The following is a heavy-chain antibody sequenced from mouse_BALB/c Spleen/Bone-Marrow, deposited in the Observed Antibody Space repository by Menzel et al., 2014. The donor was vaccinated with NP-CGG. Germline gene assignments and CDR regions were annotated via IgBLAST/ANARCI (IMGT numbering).Heavy chain of an antibody. Sequence: EVKLQESGGDLVKPGGSLKLSCVASRFTFSSYGMSWVRQTPDKRLEWVATISSGGSSTYYPASVKGRFTISRDNAKSTLYLQMSSLNSEDTAMYYCTRRPLQANSYFDCWGQGTTLTVSS. CDR1: RFTFSSYG. J-gene: IGHJ2*01. D-gene: IGHD3-2*02. V-gene: IGHV5-6*02. CDR3: TRRPLQANSYFDC. CDR2: ISSGGSST.